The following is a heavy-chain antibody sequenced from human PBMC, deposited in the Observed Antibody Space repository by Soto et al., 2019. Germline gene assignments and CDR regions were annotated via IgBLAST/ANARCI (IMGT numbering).Heavy chain of an antibody. D-gene: IGHD6-13*01. CDR3: ARGFSSSWYSGY. CDR1: GGSFSGYY. Sequence: QVQLQQWGAGLLKPSETLSLTCAVYGGSFSGYYWSWIRQPPGKGLEWIGEINHSGSTNYNPSLKSRVTISVDTYKNQFSLKLSSVTAADTAVYYCARGFSSSWYSGYWGQGTLVTVSS. CDR2: INHSGST. V-gene: IGHV4-34*01. J-gene: IGHJ4*02.